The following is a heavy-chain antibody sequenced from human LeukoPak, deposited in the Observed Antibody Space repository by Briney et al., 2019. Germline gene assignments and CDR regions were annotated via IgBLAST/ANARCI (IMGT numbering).Heavy chain of an antibody. J-gene: IGHJ3*02. V-gene: IGHV2-70*11. Sequence: SGPALVKPTQPVTLTCTFSGFSFTTRGMCVSWIRQAPGKALEWLGRIDWDDDKYYSTSLKTRLTISKDPSKDQVVLTLTKMDPADTGTYYCARHLIGGALDIWGQGTVVTVSS. CDR1: GFSFTTRGMC. D-gene: IGHD2/OR15-2a*01. CDR3: ARHLIGGALDI. CDR2: IDWDDDK.